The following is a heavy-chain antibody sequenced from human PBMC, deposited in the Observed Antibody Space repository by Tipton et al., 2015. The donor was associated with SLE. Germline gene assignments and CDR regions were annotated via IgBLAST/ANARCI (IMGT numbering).Heavy chain of an antibody. D-gene: IGHD7-27*01. CDR3: AKGGTGKFDY. CDR2: IRGSGGST. CDR1: GLTFSSYG. V-gene: IGHV3-23*01. J-gene: IGHJ4*02. Sequence: SLRLSCAASGLTFSSYGMGWVRQAPGKGLEWVSAIRGSGGSTYYADSVKGRFTISRDNSKNTLYLQMNSLRAEDTAVYYCAKGGTGKFDYWGQGTLVTVSS.